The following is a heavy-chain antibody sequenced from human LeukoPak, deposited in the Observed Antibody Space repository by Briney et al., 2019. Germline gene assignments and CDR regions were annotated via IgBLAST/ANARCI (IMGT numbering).Heavy chain of an antibody. D-gene: IGHD6-19*01. Sequence: GGSLRLSCAASGFTFSSYGMHWVRQAPGKGLEWVAVISYDGSNKYYADSVKGRFTISRDNSKNTLYLQMNSLRAEDTAVYYCAKDPKEQWLGRLDYWGQGTLVTVSS. CDR2: ISYDGSNK. V-gene: IGHV3-30*18. CDR1: GFTFSSYG. J-gene: IGHJ4*02. CDR3: AKDPKEQWLGRLDY.